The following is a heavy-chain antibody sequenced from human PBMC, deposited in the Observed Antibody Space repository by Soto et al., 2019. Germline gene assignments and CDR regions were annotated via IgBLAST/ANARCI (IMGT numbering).Heavy chain of an antibody. V-gene: IGHV3-48*01. D-gene: IGHD3-3*01. CDR3: ARETTVYYDFYDI. Sequence: GGSLRLSCAASGFTFSSYSMNWVRQAPGKGLEWVSYISSSSSTIYYADSVKGRFTISRDNAKNSLYLQMNSLRAEDTAVYYCARETTVYYDFYDIWGQGTMVTVSS. CDR1: GFTFSSYS. CDR2: ISSSSSTI. J-gene: IGHJ3*02.